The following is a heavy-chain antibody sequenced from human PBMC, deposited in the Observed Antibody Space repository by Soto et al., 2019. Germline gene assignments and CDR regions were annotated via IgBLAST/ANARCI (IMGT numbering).Heavy chain of an antibody. J-gene: IGHJ4*02. CDR3: ARDKGPFKYSSSSGFFDY. CDR1: GGTFSSYA. CDR2: IIPIFGTA. Sequence: GASLKVSCKASGGTFSSYAISWVRQAPGQGLEWMGGIIPIFGTANHAQKFQGRVTITADESTSTAYMELSSLRSEDTAVYYCARDKGPFKYSSSSGFFDYWGQGXLVTVYS. D-gene: IGHD6-6*01. V-gene: IGHV1-69*13.